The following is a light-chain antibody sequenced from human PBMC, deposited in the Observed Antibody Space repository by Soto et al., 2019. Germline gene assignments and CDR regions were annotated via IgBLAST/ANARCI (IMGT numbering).Light chain of an antibody. J-gene: IGKJ5*01. Sequence: DIQMTQSPSTLSASVGDRVTITCRASQRISSWLAWYQQKPGKAPKLLIYDASSLESGVPSRFSGSGSGTEFTLTISSLQPDDFATYYCQQYNSYPITFGHGTRLEIK. CDR3: QQYNSYPIT. CDR1: QRISSW. CDR2: DAS. V-gene: IGKV1-5*01.